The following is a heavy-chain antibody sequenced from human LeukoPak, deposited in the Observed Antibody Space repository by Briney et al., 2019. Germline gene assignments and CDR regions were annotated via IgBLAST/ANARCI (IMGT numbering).Heavy chain of an antibody. V-gene: IGHV4-4*07. CDR3: ARDNRILEWLGDWFDP. CDR2: IYTSGST. CDR1: GGSISSYY. Sequence: SETLSLTCTVSGGSISSYYWSWIGQPAGKGLEWIGRIYTSGSTNYNPSLKSRVTMSVDTSKNQFSLKLSSVTAADTAVYYCARDNRILEWLGDWFDPWGQGTLVTVSS. J-gene: IGHJ5*02. D-gene: IGHD3-3*01.